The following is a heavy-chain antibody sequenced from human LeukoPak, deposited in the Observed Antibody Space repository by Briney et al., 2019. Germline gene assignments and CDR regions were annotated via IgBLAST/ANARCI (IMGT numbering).Heavy chain of an antibody. Sequence: ASVKVSCKASGYTFTGYYMHWVRQAPGQGLEWMGRINPNSGGTNYAQKFQGRVTMPRDTSISTAYMELSRLRSDDTAVYYCAREVDDYGDFKRGFDYWGQGTLVTVSS. D-gene: IGHD4-17*01. CDR3: AREVDDYGDFKRGFDY. CDR2: INPNSGGT. CDR1: GYTFTGYY. J-gene: IGHJ4*02. V-gene: IGHV1-2*06.